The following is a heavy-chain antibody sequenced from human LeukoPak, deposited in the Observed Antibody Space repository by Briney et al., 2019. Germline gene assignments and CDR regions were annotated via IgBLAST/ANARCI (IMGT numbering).Heavy chain of an antibody. CDR1: GYTFSTYG. D-gene: IGHD3-10*01. Sequence: ASVKVSCKASGYTFSTYGITWVRQAPGHGLEWMGWNSAYNGDRNYAQSLQDRVIMTTDTSTSTAYMELENLTPDDMAVYYCARGETYYYGSGSRSGFDLWGQGTVVIVSS. V-gene: IGHV1-18*03. CDR2: NSAYNGDR. J-gene: IGHJ3*01. CDR3: ARGETYYYGSGSRSGFDL.